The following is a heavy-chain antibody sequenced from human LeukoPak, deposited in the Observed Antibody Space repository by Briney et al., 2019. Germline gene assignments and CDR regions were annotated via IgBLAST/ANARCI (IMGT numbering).Heavy chain of an antibody. J-gene: IGHJ4*02. CDR1: GGSISSYY. CDR2: IYYSGST. V-gene: IGHV4-59*08. CDR3: ARSGGTTVTTFDY. Sequence: SETLSLTCTVSGGSISSYYWSWIRQPPGKGLEWIGYIYYSGSTNYNPPLKSRVTISVDTSKNQFSLKLSSVTAADTAVYYCARSGGTTVTTFDYWGQGTLVTVSS. D-gene: IGHD4-17*01.